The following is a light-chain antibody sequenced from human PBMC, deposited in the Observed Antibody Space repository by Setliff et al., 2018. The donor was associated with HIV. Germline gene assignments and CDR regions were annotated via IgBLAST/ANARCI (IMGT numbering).Light chain of an antibody. CDR2: EVR. V-gene: IGLV2-14*01. CDR1: SSDVGGYSH. Sequence: QSVLTQPASVSGSPGQSITISCTGTSSDVGGYSHVSWYQQHPGKAPKLIIYEVRNRPPGVSNRFSGSKSGNTASLTISGLQAEDEADYYCSSYAITNTLPFGTGTKSPS. CDR3: SSYAITNTLP. J-gene: IGLJ1*01.